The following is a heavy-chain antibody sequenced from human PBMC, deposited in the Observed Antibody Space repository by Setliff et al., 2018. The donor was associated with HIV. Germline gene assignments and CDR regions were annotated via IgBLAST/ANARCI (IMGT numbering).Heavy chain of an antibody. CDR2: ISGHTINV. V-gene: IGHV3-23*01. Sequence: GSLRLSCAASGFDFSSHAMSWVRQAPGKGLEWLSVISGHTINVYYADSVKGRFTISRDNSKNTLYLQLNSLSAEDTAIYYCAKRLAGSNTWYHLDSWGQGTLVTVSS. CDR3: AKRLAGSNTWYHLDS. D-gene: IGHD6-13*01. CDR1: GFDFSSHA. J-gene: IGHJ4*02.